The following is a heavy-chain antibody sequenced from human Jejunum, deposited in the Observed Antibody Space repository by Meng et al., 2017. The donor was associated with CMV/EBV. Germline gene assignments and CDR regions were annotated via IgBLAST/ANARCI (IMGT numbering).Heavy chain of an antibody. CDR3: ATQTGLGNDAFDI. Sequence: SGYSFSTYWIGWVRHMPGKGLEWMGIIYPDDSQRRNNPSFQGQVTISADKSISTAYLHWSSLQASDTAMYYCATQTGLGNDAFDIWGQGTMVTVSS. CDR2: IYPDDSQR. V-gene: IGHV5-51*01. J-gene: IGHJ3*02. D-gene: IGHD7-27*01. CDR1: GYSFSTYW.